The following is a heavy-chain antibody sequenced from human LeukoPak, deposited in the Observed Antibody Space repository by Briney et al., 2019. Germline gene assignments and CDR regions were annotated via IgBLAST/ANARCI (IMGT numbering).Heavy chain of an antibody. CDR3: ARDPDTAMVYYYYGMDV. Sequence: SVKVSCKASGGTFSSYAISWVRQAPGQGLEWMGGIIPIFGTANYAQKFQGRVTITADESTSTAYIELSSLRSEDTAVYYCARDPDTAMVYYYYGMDVWGQGTTVTVSS. J-gene: IGHJ6*02. CDR2: IIPIFGTA. V-gene: IGHV1-69*13. CDR1: GGTFSSYA. D-gene: IGHD5-18*01.